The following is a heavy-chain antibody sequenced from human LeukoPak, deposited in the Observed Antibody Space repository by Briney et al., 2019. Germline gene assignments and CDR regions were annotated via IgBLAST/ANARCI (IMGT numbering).Heavy chain of an antibody. J-gene: IGHJ4*02. CDR1: GGTFSSYA. CDR3: LTSSFDH. V-gene: IGHV1-8*03. Sequence: ASVKVSCKASGGTFSSYAISWVRQATGQGLEWMGWMNPNSGNTGYAQKFQGRVTITRNTSISTAYMELSSLRSEDTAVYYCLTSSFDHWGQGTLVTVSS. CDR2: MNPNSGNT.